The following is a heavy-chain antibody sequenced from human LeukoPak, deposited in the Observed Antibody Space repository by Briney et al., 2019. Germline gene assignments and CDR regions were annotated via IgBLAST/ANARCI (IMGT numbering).Heavy chain of an antibody. CDR1: GSTFSSYW. V-gene: IGHV3-74*01. J-gene: IGHJ6*02. Sequence: GGSLRLSCAASGSTFSSYWMHWVRQAPGKGLVWVSRINSDGSSTSYADSVKGRFTISRDNAKNTLYLQMNSLRAEDTAVYYCARVGHRGSSIYGMDVWGQGTTVTVSS. CDR2: INSDGSST. D-gene: IGHD2-2*01. CDR3: ARVGHRGSSIYGMDV.